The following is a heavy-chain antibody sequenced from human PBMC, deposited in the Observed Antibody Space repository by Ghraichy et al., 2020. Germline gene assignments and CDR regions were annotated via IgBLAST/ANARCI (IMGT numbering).Heavy chain of an antibody. CDR1: GFTFSNAW. Sequence: SCAASGFTFSNAWMSWVRQAPGKGLEWVGRIKSKTDGGTADYAAPVKGRFTISRDDSRNTLYLQMNSLKTEDTAVYYCTTEYDILTGYLFDNWGQGSLVTVSS. CDR2: IKSKTDGGTA. CDR3: TTEYDILTGYLFDN. J-gene: IGHJ5*02. V-gene: IGHV3-15*01. D-gene: IGHD3-9*01.